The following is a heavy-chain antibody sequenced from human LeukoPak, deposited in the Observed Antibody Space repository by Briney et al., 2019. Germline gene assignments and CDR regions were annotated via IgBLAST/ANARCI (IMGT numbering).Heavy chain of an antibody. V-gene: IGHV3-15*01. Sequence: AGTLRLSCAASGFTFSNAWMSWVRQAPGKGLEWVGRIKSKTDGGPTDYAAPVKGGFTISRDDSKNTLYLQMNSLKTEDTAVYYCTTYDFWSVSYAFDIWGRGTMVSVSS. CDR3: TTYDFWSVSYAFDI. CDR1: GFTFSNAW. J-gene: IGHJ3*02. D-gene: IGHD3-3*01. CDR2: IKSKTDGGPT.